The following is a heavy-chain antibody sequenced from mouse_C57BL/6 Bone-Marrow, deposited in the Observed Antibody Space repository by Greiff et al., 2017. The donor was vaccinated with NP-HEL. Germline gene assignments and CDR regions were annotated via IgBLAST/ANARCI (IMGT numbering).Heavy chain of an antibody. CDR3: AADGYYVADYFDY. CDR1: GYTFTSYW. CDR2: IYPGSGST. Sequence: QVQLQQPGAELVKPGASVEMSCKASGYTFTSYWITWVKQRPGQGLEWIGDIYPGSGSTNYNEKFKSKATMTVDTSSSTAYMQLSSLTSEDSAVYYCAADGYYVADYFDYWGQGTTLTVSS. D-gene: IGHD2-3*01. J-gene: IGHJ2*01. V-gene: IGHV1-55*01.